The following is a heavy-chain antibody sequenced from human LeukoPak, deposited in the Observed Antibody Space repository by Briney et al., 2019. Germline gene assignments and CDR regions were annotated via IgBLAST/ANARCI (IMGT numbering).Heavy chain of an antibody. Sequence: EGSLRLSCAVSGLTFSGYSMHWVRQAPGKGLEWLSYISGSGASIYYVDSVKGRFTISRDNAKNSLYLQMNSLRVEDTAVYYCASWAGTAGTESGVSGPFDYWGQGTLVTVSS. CDR3: ASWAGTAGTESGVSGPFDY. V-gene: IGHV3-48*01. D-gene: IGHD6-25*01. CDR2: ISGSGASI. J-gene: IGHJ4*02. CDR1: GLTFSGYS.